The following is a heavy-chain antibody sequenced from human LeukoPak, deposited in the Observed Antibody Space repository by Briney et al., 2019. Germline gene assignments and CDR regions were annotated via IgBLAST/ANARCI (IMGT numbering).Heavy chain of an antibody. V-gene: IGHV4-38-2*02. J-gene: IGHJ4*02. CDR1: GYSISSGYY. CDR3: ARGPDSSGYYIKY. CDR2: IYHSGST. Sequence: PSETLSLTCTVSGYSISSGYYWGWIRQPPGKGLEWIGSIYHSGSTYYNPSLKSRVTISVDTPKNQFSLKLSSVTAADTAVYYCARGPDSSGYYIKYWGQGTLVTVSS. D-gene: IGHD3-22*01.